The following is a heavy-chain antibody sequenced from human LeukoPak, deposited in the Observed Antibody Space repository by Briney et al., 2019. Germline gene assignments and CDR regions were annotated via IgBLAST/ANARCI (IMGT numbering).Heavy chain of an antibody. CDR1: GGSISSYY. CDR3: AGGRSSVLGY. Sequence: SETLSLTCTVSGGSISSYYWSWIRQPPGKGLEWIGYIYYSGSTNYNPSLKSRVTISVDTSKNQFSLKLSSVTAADTAVYYCAGGRSSVLGYWGQGTLVTVSS. V-gene: IGHV4-59*01. D-gene: IGHD6-19*01. J-gene: IGHJ4*02. CDR2: IYYSGST.